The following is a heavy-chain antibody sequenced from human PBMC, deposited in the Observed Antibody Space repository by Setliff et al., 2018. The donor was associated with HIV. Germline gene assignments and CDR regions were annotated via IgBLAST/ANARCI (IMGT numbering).Heavy chain of an antibody. Sequence: QPGGSLRLSCGTSGFSFSNYDMNWVRQAPGKGLEWVAARGGLGGSGEHPHYADSVKGRFTISRDYSMNTLYLQMNSLRVEDTATYFCAQSRVNSDLHSAGYFARLGNWGQGTQVTVSS. CDR1: GFSFSNYD. CDR3: AQSRVNSDLHSAGYFARLGN. D-gene: IGHD3-9*01. V-gene: IGHV3-23*01. J-gene: IGHJ4*02. CDR2: RGGLGGSGEHP.